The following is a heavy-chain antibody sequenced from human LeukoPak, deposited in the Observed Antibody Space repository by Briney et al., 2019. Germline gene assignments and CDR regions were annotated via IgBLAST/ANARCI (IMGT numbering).Heavy chain of an antibody. CDR3: ARAEGGYSYGSVALGY. J-gene: IGHJ4*02. Sequence: ASETLSLTCTVSGGSISSSSYYWGWIRQPPGKGLEWIGSIYYSGSTYYNPSLKSRVTISVDTSQNQFSLKLSSVTAADTAVYYCARAEGGYSYGSVALGYWGQGTLVTVSS. V-gene: IGHV4-39*01. D-gene: IGHD5-18*01. CDR2: IYYSGST. CDR1: GGSISSSSYY.